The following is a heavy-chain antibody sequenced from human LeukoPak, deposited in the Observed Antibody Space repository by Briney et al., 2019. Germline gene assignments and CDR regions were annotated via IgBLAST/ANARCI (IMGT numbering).Heavy chain of an antibody. V-gene: IGHV1-69*05. CDR2: INPIFGTA. D-gene: IGHD6-13*01. Sequence: ASVKVSCKASRGTFSSYDISWVRQAPGQRLEWMGGINPIFGTANYAQKFQGRVTITTDESTTTAYMELSSLRSEDTAVYYCASPIIAAAGTGYFQHWGQGTLVTVSS. CDR3: ASPIIAAAGTGYFQH. J-gene: IGHJ1*01. CDR1: RGTFSSYD.